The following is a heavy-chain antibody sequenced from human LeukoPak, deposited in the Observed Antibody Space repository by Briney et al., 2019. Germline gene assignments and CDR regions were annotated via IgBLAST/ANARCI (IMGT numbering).Heavy chain of an antibody. V-gene: IGHV3-66*02. D-gene: IGHD1-26*01. CDR3: ARGVVRGSYFWPHDY. CDR2: IYSGGST. J-gene: IGHJ4*02. CDR1: GFTVSSNY. Sequence: GSLRLSCAASGFTVSSNYMSWVRQAPGKGLEWVSVIYSGGSTYYADSVKGRFTISRDNSKNTLYLQMNSLRAEDTAVYYCARGVVRGSYFWPHDYWGQGTLVTVSS.